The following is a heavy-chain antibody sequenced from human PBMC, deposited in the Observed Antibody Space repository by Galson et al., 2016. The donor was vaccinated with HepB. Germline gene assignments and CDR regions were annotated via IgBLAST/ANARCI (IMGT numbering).Heavy chain of an antibody. CDR2: ITSSSTTI. Sequence: SLRLSCAASGFTFSNYNMNWVRQAPGKGLEWISYITSSSTTIYYAASVEGRFTISRDDAKNSLYLQMNSLRGEDTAVYYCARGSNDFWSGYYSWYFDLWGRGTLVTVSS. CDR1: GFTFSNYN. CDR3: ARGSNDFWSGYYSWYFDL. J-gene: IGHJ2*01. D-gene: IGHD3-3*01. V-gene: IGHV3-48*01.